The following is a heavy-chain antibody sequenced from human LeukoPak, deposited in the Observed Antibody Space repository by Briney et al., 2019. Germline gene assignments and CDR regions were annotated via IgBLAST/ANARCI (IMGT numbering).Heavy chain of an antibody. CDR3: ARDRGGSYSAIDY. D-gene: IGHD1-26*01. Sequence: GGSLRLSCAASGFTFSSYGMHWVRQAPGKGPEWVAVIWYDGSNKYYADSVKGRFTISRDNSKNTLYLQMNSLRAEDTAVYYCARDRGGSYSAIDYWGRGTLVTVSS. V-gene: IGHV3-33*01. CDR2: IWYDGSNK. CDR1: GFTFSSYG. J-gene: IGHJ4*02.